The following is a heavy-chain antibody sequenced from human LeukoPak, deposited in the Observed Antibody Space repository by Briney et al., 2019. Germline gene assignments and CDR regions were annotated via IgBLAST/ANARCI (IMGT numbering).Heavy chain of an antibody. D-gene: IGHD3-10*01. V-gene: IGHV1-69*05. CDR1: GGTFSSYA. J-gene: IGHJ4*02. CDR3: ARDPSLWFGENKTNLYFDY. CDR2: IIPIFGTA. Sequence: SVKVSCKASGGTFSSYAISWVRQAPGQGLEWMGRIIPIFGTANYAQKFQGRVTITTDESTSTAYMELSSLRSEDTAVYYCARDPSLWFGENKTNLYFDYWGQGTLVTVSS.